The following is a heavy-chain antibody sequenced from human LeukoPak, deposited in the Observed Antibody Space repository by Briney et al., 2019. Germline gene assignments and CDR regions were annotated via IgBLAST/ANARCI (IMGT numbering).Heavy chain of an antibody. CDR1: GYTFTTYY. CDR2: IYPGDSDT. Sequence: GESLKISCKGSGYTFTTYYIGWVRQMPGKGLEWMGIIYPGDSDTRYSPSFQGQVTISADRPISTAYLQWSNLKASDTAMYYCARRDYGDYGWYFDLWGRGTLVTVSS. D-gene: IGHD4-17*01. CDR3: ARRDYGDYGWYFDL. J-gene: IGHJ2*01. V-gene: IGHV5-51*01.